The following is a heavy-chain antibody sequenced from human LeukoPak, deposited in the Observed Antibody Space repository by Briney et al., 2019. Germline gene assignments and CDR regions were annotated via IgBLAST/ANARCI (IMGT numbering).Heavy chain of an antibody. CDR3: ARAFYSSGFFFDY. J-gene: IGHJ4*02. V-gene: IGHV5-51*01. D-gene: IGHD6-19*01. CDR2: VYPGDSDT. Sequence: GESLKISCKGSGYSFTSHWIGWVRQMPGKGLEWMGVVYPGDSDTRYSPPFRGQVTISADKSINTAYLQWSSLKASDTAMYYCARAFYSSGFFFDYWGQGTLVTVSS. CDR1: GYSFTSHW.